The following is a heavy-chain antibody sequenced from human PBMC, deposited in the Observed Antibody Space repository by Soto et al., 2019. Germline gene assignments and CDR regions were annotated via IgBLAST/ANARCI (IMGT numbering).Heavy chain of an antibody. V-gene: IGHV3-23*01. D-gene: IGHD4-17*01. CDR2: ISGSGGST. CDR3: AIHLDYGDYEDY. CDR1: GFTFSSYA. J-gene: IGHJ4*02. Sequence: EVQLLESGGGLVQPGGSLRLSCAASGFTFSSYAMSWVRQAPGKGLEWVSAISGSGGSTYYADSVKGRFTISRDNSKNTLYRQMNSLRAEDTAVYYCAIHLDYGDYEDYWGQGTLVTVSS.